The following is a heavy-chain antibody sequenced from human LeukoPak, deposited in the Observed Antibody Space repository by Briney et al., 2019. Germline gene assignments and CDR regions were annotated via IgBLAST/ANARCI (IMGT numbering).Heavy chain of an antibody. J-gene: IGHJ4*02. V-gene: IGHV4-39*01. CDR2: IYYSGST. CDR1: GFTFSSYSMN. D-gene: IGHD6-13*01. Sequence: GSLRLSCAASGFTFSSYSMNWVRQPPGKGLEWIGSIYYSGSTYYNPSLKSRVTISVDTSKNQFSLKLSSVTAADTAVYYCARRGYSRGFFDYWGQGTLVTVSS. CDR3: ARRGYSRGFFDY.